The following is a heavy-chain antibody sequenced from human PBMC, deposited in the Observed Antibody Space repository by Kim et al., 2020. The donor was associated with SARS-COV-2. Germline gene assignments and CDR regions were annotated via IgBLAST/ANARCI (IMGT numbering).Heavy chain of an antibody. D-gene: IGHD1-20*01. J-gene: IGHJ4*02. CDR1: GFTFSSYA. CDR3: ARDESIITGTIPSAFDY. V-gene: IGHV3-30-3*01. CDR2: ISYDGSNK. Sequence: GGSLRLSCAASGFTFSSYAMHWVRQAPGKGLEWVAVISYDGSNKYYADSVKGRFTISRDNSKNTLYLQMNSLRAEDTAVYYCARDESIITGTIPSAFDYWGQGTLVTVSS.